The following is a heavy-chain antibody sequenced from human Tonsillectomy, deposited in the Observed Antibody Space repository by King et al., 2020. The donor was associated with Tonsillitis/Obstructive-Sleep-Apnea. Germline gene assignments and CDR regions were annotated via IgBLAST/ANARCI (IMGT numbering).Heavy chain of an antibody. CDR1: GFTFSSYA. CDR2: ISYDGSDK. J-gene: IGHJ4*02. D-gene: IGHD2-2*01. Sequence: VQLVESGGGVVQPGRSLRLSCAASGFTFSSYAMHWVRQAPGKGLEWVAVISYDGSDKLYADSVKGQFTISRDSSKNTLSLQMNSLRAEDTTVYYCARVRVPGATTPDYWGQGTLVTVSS. V-gene: IGHV3-30*01. CDR3: ARVRVPGATTPDY.